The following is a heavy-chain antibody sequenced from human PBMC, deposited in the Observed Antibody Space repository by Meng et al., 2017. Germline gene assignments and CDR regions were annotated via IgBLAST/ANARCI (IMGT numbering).Heavy chain of an antibody. CDR3: ARGRSGTWPWYFDL. CDR1: GGSFSGYY. Sequence: HVQLQQWGAGLFKPSETLSLTSAVYGGSFSGYYWSWIRQPPGKGLEWIGEINHSGSTNYNPSLKSRVTISVDTSKNQFSLKLSSVTAADTAVYYCARGRSGTWPWYFDLWGRGTLVTVSS. D-gene: IGHD1-1*01. J-gene: IGHJ2*01. V-gene: IGHV4-34*01. CDR2: INHSGST.